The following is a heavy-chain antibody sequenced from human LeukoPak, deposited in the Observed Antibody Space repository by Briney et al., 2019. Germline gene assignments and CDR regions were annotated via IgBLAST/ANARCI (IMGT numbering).Heavy chain of an antibody. V-gene: IGHV4-59*08. Sequence: SETLSLTCTVSGGSVSSYYWSWIRQPPGKGLECIVYFYYSGSTNYNPSLKSRVTISVDTSKNQFSLKLSSVTAADTAVYYCARHQGLRGYFESSGYSIDIWGQGTMVTVSS. CDR3: ARHQGLRGYFESSGYSIDI. J-gene: IGHJ3*02. CDR1: GGSVSSYY. CDR2: FYYSGST. D-gene: IGHD3-22*01.